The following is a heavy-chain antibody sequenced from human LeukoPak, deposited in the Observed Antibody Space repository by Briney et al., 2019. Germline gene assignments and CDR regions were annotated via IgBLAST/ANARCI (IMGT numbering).Heavy chain of an antibody. CDR2: TYYRSKWYN. J-gene: IGHJ5*02. CDR1: GDSVSSNSAA. V-gene: IGHV6-1*01. Sequence: SQTLSLTCVISGDSVSSNSAAWSWIRQSPSRGLEWLGRTYYRSKWYNDYAVSVKSRMTITPDTSKNQFSLHLNSVTPEDTAGYYCARDPTAYEDGWFAPWGQGTLVTVSS. D-gene: IGHD3-16*01. CDR3: ARDPTAYEDGWFAP.